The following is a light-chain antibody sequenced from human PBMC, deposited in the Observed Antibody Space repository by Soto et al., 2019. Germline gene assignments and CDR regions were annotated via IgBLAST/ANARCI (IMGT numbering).Light chain of an antibody. CDR3: QQLNSYPRT. V-gene: IGKV1-9*01. J-gene: IGKJ1*01. Sequence: DIQLTQSPSVLSASVGDRVTITCRASQGINSYLAWYQQKPGKVPKLLIYAASTLHSGVPSRFSGSGSGTEFTLPIITLQPGDFATYYCQQLNSYPRTFGQGTKLEIK. CDR1: QGINSY. CDR2: AAS.